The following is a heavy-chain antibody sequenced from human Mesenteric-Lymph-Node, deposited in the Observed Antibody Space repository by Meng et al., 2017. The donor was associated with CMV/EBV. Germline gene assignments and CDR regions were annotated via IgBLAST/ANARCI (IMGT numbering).Heavy chain of an antibody. D-gene: IGHD4-11*01. CDR2: MNPNSGNT. CDR1: GYTFTSYD. CDR3: ARDYPFRAVTPEYNWFDP. Sequence: ASVKVSCKAAGYTFTSYDINWVRQATGQGLEWMGWMNPNSGNTGYAQKFQGRVTMTTDTSTSTAYMELRSLRSDDTAVYYCARDYPFRAVTPEYNWFDPWGRGTLVTVSS. J-gene: IGHJ5*02. V-gene: IGHV1-8*02.